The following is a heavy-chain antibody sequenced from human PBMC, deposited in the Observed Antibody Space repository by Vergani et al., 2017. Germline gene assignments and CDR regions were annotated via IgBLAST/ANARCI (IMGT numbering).Heavy chain of an antibody. D-gene: IGHD4-17*01. CDR2: IYYSGST. Sequence: QLQLQESGPGLVKPSETLSLTCTVSGGSISSSSYYWGWIRQPPGKGLEWIGYIYYSGSTNYNPSLKSRVTIAVETSKNQCSLKLSSVTAADTAVYYCARVDYGAYYYYYGMDVWGQGTTVTVSS. V-gene: IGHV4-61*05. J-gene: IGHJ6*02. CDR3: ARVDYGAYYYYYGMDV. CDR1: GGSISSSSYY.